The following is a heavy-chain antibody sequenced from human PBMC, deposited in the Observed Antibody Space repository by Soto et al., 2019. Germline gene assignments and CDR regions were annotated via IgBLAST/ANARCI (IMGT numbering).Heavy chain of an antibody. CDR3: AHRLNNNCFDP. Sequence: SGPTLVNPTQTLTLTCTFSGFSLSTSGVSVGWISQPPGKALEWLAVIYWDDDNHYSPSLRSRLTITKDTSKNQVVLTMTNMDPVDTATYYCAHRLNNNCFDPWGQGTLVTVSS. V-gene: IGHV2-5*02. J-gene: IGHJ5*02. CDR1: GFSLSTSGVS. CDR2: IYWDDDN.